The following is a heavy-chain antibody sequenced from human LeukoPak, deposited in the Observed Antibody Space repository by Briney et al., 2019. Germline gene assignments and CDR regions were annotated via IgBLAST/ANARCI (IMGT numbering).Heavy chain of an antibody. CDR2: IYHSGST. CDR1: GYSISSGYY. J-gene: IGHJ4*02. CDR3: AGLYLYI. Sequence: SETLSLTCAVSGYSISSGYYWGWIRQPPGKGLEWIGSIYHSGSTYYNPSLKSRVTISVDTSKNQFSLKLSSVTAADTAVYYCAGLYLYIWGQGTLVTVSS. D-gene: IGHD2-2*02. V-gene: IGHV4-38-2*01.